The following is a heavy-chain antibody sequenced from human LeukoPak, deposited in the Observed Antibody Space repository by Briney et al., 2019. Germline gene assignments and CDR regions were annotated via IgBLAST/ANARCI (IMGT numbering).Heavy chain of an antibody. CDR1: GFTFSRYA. CDR3: AKSGRDPGQ. D-gene: IGHD3-10*01. J-gene: IGHJ4*02. CDR2: ISYDGSNK. Sequence: PGRSLRLSCAASGFTFSRYAMHWVRQAPGKGLEWVALISYDGSNKYYTDSVRGRFTISRDNSKNTLYLQMNSLRAEDTAVYYCAKSGRDPGQWGQGTLVTVPS. V-gene: IGHV3-30-3*02.